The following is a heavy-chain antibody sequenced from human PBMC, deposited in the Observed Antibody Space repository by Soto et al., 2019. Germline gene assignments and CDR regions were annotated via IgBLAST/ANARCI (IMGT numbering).Heavy chain of an antibody. CDR2: IWYDGSNK. CDR3: ARGDISGCGTYFYYFMDV. D-gene: IGHD6-19*01. V-gene: IGHV3-33*01. Sequence: QVQLVESGGGVVQPGRSLRLSCAASGFTFSSYGIHWVRQAPGKGLEWVAVIWYDGSNKNYADPVKGRFTISRDNSRNTLFLQKNSLRVEDTAVYYCARGDISGCGTYFYYFMDVWGKGTTVTVSS. J-gene: IGHJ6*03. CDR1: GFTFSSYG.